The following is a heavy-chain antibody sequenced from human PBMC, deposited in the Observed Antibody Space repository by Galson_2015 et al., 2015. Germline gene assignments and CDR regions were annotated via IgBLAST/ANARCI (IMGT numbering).Heavy chain of an antibody. D-gene: IGHD3-3*01. CDR3: AKDRTYYDFWSGYPTRTGFDY. J-gene: IGHJ4*02. CDR2: IIPIFGTA. CDR1: GGTFSSYA. V-gene: IGHV1-69*13. Sequence: SVKVSCKASGGTFSSYAISWVRQAPGQGLEWMGGIIPIFGTANYAQKFQGRVTITADESTSTAYMELSSLRSEDTAVYYCAKDRTYYDFWSGYPTRTGFDYWGQGTLVTVSS.